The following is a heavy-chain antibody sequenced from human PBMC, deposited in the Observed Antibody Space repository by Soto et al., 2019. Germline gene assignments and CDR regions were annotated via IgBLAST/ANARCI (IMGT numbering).Heavy chain of an antibody. CDR2: ISSRGSTI. CDR3: GVPYYYGMAV. V-gene: IGHV3-11*01. D-gene: IGHD1-1*01. J-gene: IGHJ6*02. CDR1: GFTFSDYY. Sequence: QVQLVESGGGLVKPGGSLRLSCAASGFTFSDYYMSWIRQAPGKGLEWVSYISSRGSTIYYADSVKDRFTISRDTAQNSLYLQMNSLRAEDTAVYYCGVPYYYGMAVWGQGTTVTFSS.